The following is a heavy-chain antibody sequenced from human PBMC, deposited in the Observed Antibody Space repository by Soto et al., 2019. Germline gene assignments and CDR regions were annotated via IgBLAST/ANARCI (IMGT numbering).Heavy chain of an antibody. Sequence: EVQLLESGGGLVQPGGSPRLSCAASGFMFDSYAMNWVRQAPGKGLEWVSYISPGGDRIYYAESLKDRITISRDNARNSLSLQMNILSDEDTAVYYCTKSADSAGWGVDFWGQGTLVTVSS. CDR3: TKSADSAGWGVDF. D-gene: IGHD6-19*01. V-gene: IGHV3-48*02. CDR2: ISPGGDRI. J-gene: IGHJ4*02. CDR1: GFMFDSYA.